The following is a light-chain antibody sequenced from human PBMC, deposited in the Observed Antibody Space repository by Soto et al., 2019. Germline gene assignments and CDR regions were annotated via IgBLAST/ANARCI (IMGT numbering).Light chain of an antibody. CDR1: SSDVGGYNY. J-gene: IGLJ1*01. V-gene: IGLV2-14*01. Sequence: QSALTQPASVSGSPGQSITISCTGTSSDVGGYNYVSWYQQHPGKAPKLMIYEVSNRPSGVSNRFSGSKSGNTASLTISGLQPEDEADYYGSSYTSSSTPYVFGTGTKPTVL. CDR3: SSYTSSSTPYV. CDR2: EVS.